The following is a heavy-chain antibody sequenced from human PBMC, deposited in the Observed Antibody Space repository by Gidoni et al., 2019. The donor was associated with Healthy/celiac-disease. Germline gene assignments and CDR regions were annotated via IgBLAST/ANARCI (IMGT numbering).Heavy chain of an antibody. CDR3: ARVLVATIYFDY. CDR2: IYYSGST. Sequence: QMQLQESGPGLVTPSQTLSLTCTVSGGSISSGDYYWSSIRQHPGKGLEWIGYIYYSGSTYYNPSLKSRVTISVDTSKNQFSLKLSSVTAADTAVYYCARVLVATIYFDYWGQGTLVTVSS. CDR1: GGSISSGDYY. D-gene: IGHD5-12*01. J-gene: IGHJ4*02. V-gene: IGHV4-30-4*01.